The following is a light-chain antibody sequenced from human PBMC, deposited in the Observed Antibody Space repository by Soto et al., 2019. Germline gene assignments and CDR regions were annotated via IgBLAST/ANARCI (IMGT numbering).Light chain of an antibody. V-gene: IGKV3-20*01. CDR3: HQFGDSPQT. Sequence: EIVMTQSPATLSVSPGYRATLSCRASQSLSVSYIAWYQQKPGQAPRLLIYSTSTRAAGIPDRFTGRGSGTHFTLAISRLEPEDFAVYYCHQFGDSPQTFGQGTKGDIK. J-gene: IGKJ1*01. CDR2: STS. CDR1: QSLSVSY.